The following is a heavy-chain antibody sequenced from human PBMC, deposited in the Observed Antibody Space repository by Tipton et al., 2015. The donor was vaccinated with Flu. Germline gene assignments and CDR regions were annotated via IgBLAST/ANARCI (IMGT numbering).Heavy chain of an antibody. CDR1: GESFSAYY. CDR3: AIRDCGGDCFPVY. J-gene: IGHJ4*02. D-gene: IGHD2-21*02. Sequence: TLSLTCAVYGESFSAYYWSWIRQPPGKGLEWIGEINHSGSTNYHLSLKSRVTISVDTSKNQFSLQLTSVTAADTAVYYCAIRDCGGDCFPVYWGQGTLVTVS. CDR2: INHSGST. V-gene: IGHV4-34*01.